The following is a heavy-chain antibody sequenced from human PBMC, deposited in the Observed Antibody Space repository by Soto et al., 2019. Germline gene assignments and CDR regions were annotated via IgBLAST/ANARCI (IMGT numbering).Heavy chain of an antibody. CDR3: VKDNRGSY. D-gene: IGHD3-10*01. CDR2: INQDGSER. V-gene: IGHV3-7*01. CDR1: GFTFSTCW. J-gene: IGHJ4*02. Sequence: GGSLRLSCTASGFTFSTCWMMWVRQAPGKGLEWVANINQDGSERYYVDSVKGRFTISRDNAKNSLYLQMNSLRAEDTAVYYCVKDNRGSYWGQGTLVTVSS.